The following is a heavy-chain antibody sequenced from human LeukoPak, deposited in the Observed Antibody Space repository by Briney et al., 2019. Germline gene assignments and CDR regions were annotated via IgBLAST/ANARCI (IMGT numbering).Heavy chain of an antibody. Sequence: SETLSLTCTVSSDSIGHSNYYWPWVCQPPGKVLEWLWSIFYSWSTYYNPSLKSRVTISVDTSKNQFSLNLHSVTAADTATYYCARRGITYSSSFFAYWGQGTLVTVSS. V-gene: IGHV4-39*01. J-gene: IGHJ4*02. CDR3: ARRGITYSSSFFAY. CDR2: IFYSWST. D-gene: IGHD6-13*01. CDR1: SDSIGHSNYY.